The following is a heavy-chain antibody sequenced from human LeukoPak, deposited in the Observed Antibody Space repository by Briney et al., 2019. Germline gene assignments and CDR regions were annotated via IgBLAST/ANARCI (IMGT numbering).Heavy chain of an antibody. CDR1: GGPISSGGYY. CDR3: ARDRTRVTLYCDYGMDV. D-gene: IGHD4-11*01. Sequence: PSQTLSLTCTVSGGPISSGGYYWSWIPQHPGKGLEWHGYIYYSGSTYYNPSLKIRVTISVDMSKNQFSLKLSSVTAADTAVYYCARDRTRVTLYCDYGMDVWGQGTTVTVSS. V-gene: IGHV4-31*03. J-gene: IGHJ6*02. CDR2: IYYSGST.